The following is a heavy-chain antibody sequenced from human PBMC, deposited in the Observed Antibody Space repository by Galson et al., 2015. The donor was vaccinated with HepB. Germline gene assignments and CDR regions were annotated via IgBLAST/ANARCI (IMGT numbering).Heavy chain of an antibody. J-gene: IGHJ4*02. CDR1: GFTFSDFY. V-gene: IGHV3-11*05. Sequence: SLRLSCAASGFTFSDFYMSWIRQAPGKGLEWVSYISSSSIYTNYADSVKGRFTISRDNAKNSLYLQMNIVRAEDTAVYYCARDLSAGSSYYDYWGLGTLVTVSS. D-gene: IGHD6-13*01. CDR2: ISSSSIYT. CDR3: ARDLSAGSSYYDY.